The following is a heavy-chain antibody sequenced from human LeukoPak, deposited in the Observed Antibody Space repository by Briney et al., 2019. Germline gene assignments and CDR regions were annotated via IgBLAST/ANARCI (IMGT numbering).Heavy chain of an antibody. Sequence: GGSLRLSCAASGFAFSTYAMIWVRQTPGKGLEWVSHISRTGDSTIYGDAVKGRFTISSDKSKNTLCLQMNSLRAEDTAVYYCAKCRGTSCYREDAFDVWDQGAMVTVSS. J-gene: IGHJ3*01. CDR3: AKCRGTSCYREDAFDV. V-gene: IGHV3-23*01. CDR1: GFAFSTYA. D-gene: IGHD2-2*02. CDR2: ISRTGDST.